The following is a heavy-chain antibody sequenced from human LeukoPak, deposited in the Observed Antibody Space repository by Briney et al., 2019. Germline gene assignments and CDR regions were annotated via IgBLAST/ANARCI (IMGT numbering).Heavy chain of an antibody. J-gene: IGHJ5*02. D-gene: IGHD2-2*01. CDR3: ASGTVVVPAAISHWFDP. Sequence: PSETLSLTCAVYGGSFSGYYWSWIRQPPGKGLEWIGEINHSGSTNYNPSLKSRVTISVDTSKNQFSLKLSSVTAADTAVYYCASGTVVVPAAISHWFDPWGQGTLVTVSS. CDR2: INHSGST. CDR1: GGSFSGYY. V-gene: IGHV4-34*01.